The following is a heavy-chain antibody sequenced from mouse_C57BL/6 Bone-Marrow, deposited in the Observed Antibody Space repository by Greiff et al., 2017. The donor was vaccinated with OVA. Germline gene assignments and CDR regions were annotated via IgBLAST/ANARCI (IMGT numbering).Heavy chain of an antibody. Sequence: EVQRVESGGGLVKPGGSLKLSCAASGFTFSDYGMHWVRQAPEKGLEWVAYISSGSSTIYYADTVKGRFTISRDNAKNTLFLHMTSLRAEDTAMYYCATTYDSNWGYWGQGTTLTVSS. J-gene: IGHJ2*01. CDR2: ISSGSSTI. V-gene: IGHV5-17*01. CDR3: ATTYDSNWGY. CDR1: GFTFSDYG. D-gene: IGHD2-5*01.